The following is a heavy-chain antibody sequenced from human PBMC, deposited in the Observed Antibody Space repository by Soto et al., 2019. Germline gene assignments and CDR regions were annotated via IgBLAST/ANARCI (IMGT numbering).Heavy chain of an antibody. CDR3: ARAMVAATRWFDP. CDR1: GFTFSSYS. J-gene: IGHJ5*02. CDR2: ISSSSSYI. V-gene: IGHV3-21*01. D-gene: IGHD2-15*01. Sequence: GGSLRLSCAASGFTFSSYSMNWVRQAPGKGLEWVSSISSSSSYIYYADSVKGRFTISRDNAKNSLYLQMNSLRAEDTAVYYCARAMVAATRWFDPWGQGTLVTVSS.